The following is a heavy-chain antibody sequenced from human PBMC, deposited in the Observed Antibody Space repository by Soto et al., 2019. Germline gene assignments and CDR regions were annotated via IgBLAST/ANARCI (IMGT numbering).Heavy chain of an antibody. CDR1: GYTLTELS. V-gene: IGHV1-24*01. J-gene: IGHJ6*02. CDR3: ATWGVWLFRGYYYYYGMDV. Sequence: ASVKVSCKVSGYTLTELSMHWVRQAPGKGLEWMGGFDPEDGETIYAQKFQGRVTMTEDTSTDTAYMELSSLRSEDTAVYYCATWGVWLFRGYYYYYGMDVWGQGTTVTVSS. D-gene: IGHD3-22*01. CDR2: FDPEDGET.